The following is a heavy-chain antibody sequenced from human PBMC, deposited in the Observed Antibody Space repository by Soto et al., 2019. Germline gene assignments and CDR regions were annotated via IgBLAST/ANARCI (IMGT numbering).Heavy chain of an antibody. CDR3: ARVAAYYDSSGYFAFDI. V-gene: IGHV1-46*01. D-gene: IGHD3-22*01. CDR2: INPSGGST. J-gene: IGHJ3*02. Sequence: ASVEVSCKASGYTFTSYYMHWVRRARGQGLEWMGIINPSGGSTSYAQKFQGRVTMTRDTSTSTVYMELSSLRSEDTAVYYCARVAAYYDSSGYFAFDIWGQGTMVTVSS. CDR1: GYTFTSYY.